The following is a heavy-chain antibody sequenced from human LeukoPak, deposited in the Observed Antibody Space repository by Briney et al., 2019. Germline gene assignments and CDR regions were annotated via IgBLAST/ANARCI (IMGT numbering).Heavy chain of an antibody. Sequence: ASVKVSCKASGYTSTSYYMHWVRQAPGQGLEWMGWINPNSGGTNYAQKFQGRVTMTRDTSISTAYMELSRLRSDDTAVYYCARDQWSYYYDSSGYYYETWGQGTLVTVSS. D-gene: IGHD3-22*01. J-gene: IGHJ4*02. CDR2: INPNSGGT. CDR3: ARDQWSYYYDSSGYYYET. CDR1: GYTSTSYY. V-gene: IGHV1-2*02.